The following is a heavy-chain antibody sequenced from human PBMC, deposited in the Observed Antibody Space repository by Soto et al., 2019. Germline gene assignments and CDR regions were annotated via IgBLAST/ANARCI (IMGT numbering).Heavy chain of an antibody. V-gene: IGHV4-4*02. CDR2: IYHSGST. CDR1: GGSISSSNW. Sequence: SETLSLTCAVSGGSISSSNWWSWVRQPPGKGLEWIGEIYHSGSTNYNPSLKSRVTISVDKSKNQFSLKLSSVTAADTAVYYCARALGGNWGSTAFDYWGQGTLVTVSS. J-gene: IGHJ4*02. CDR3: ARALGGNWGSTAFDY. D-gene: IGHD7-27*01.